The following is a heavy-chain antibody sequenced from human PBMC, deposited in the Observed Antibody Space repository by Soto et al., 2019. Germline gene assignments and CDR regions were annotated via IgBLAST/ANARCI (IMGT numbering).Heavy chain of an antibody. D-gene: IGHD6-13*01. Sequence: AGTLSLTCTVSGGSMRNYFWTWIRQPPGKGLEWIGYIHYSGTTSFFPSYNPSLRSRVTISEDTSKNQFSLKLLSVTTADTAVYFCAAGEASSRNLAPYYLDFWGQGTLVTVSS. CDR2: IHYSGTT. J-gene: IGHJ4*02. CDR1: GGSMRNYF. CDR3: AAGEASSRNLAPYYLDF. V-gene: IGHV4-59*01.